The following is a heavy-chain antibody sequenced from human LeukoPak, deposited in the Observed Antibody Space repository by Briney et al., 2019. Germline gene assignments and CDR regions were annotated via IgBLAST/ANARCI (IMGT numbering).Heavy chain of an antibody. CDR2: ISGSGGST. J-gene: IGHJ3*02. Sequence: GGSLRLSCAASGFTFSSCAMSWVRQAPGKGLEWVSAISGSGGSTYYADSVKGRFTISRDNSKNTLYLQMNSLRAEDTAVYYCAKHRVPYYYDSSGYSDAFDIWGQGTMVTVSS. CDR1: GFTFSSCA. V-gene: IGHV3-23*01. D-gene: IGHD3-22*01. CDR3: AKHRVPYYYDSSGYSDAFDI.